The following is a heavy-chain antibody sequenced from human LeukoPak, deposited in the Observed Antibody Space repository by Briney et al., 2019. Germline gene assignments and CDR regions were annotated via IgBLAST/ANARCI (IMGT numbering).Heavy chain of an antibody. CDR3: SKDSSYFDYTKSFDY. Sequence: GGSLRLSCAASGFTFSSFAMTWVRQAPGRGLEWVSGISGSGADTYYADSVRGRFTISRDNSKNTLYLQMNSLRAEDTAAYYCSKDSSYFDYTKSFDYWGQGTLVTVSS. J-gene: IGHJ4*02. CDR1: GFTFSSFA. CDR2: ISGSGADT. V-gene: IGHV3-23*01. D-gene: IGHD4-11*01.